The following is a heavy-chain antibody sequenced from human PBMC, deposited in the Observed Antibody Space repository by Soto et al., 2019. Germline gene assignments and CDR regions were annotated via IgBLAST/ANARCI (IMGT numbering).Heavy chain of an antibody. D-gene: IGHD1-26*01. CDR3: ARARVGATTARSYYFDY. CDR1: GGTFGSYA. J-gene: IGHJ4*02. Sequence: GXSVKVSCKASGGTFGSYAISWVRQAPGQGLEWMGGIIPIFGTANYAQKFQGRVTITADESTSTAYMELSSLRSEDTAVYYCARARVGATTARSYYFDYWGQGNLVTVSS. V-gene: IGHV1-69*13. CDR2: IIPIFGTA.